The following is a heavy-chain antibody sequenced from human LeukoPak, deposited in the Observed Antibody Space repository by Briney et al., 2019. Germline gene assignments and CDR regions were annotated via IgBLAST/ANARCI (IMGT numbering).Heavy chain of an antibody. V-gene: IGHV3-7*01. J-gene: IGHJ4*02. D-gene: IGHD2-15*01. CDR3: LTSTRSHRFDY. Sequence: GGSLRLSCAASGFTFTNAWMTWVRQAPGKGLEWVAIIKQDGSDKYYVDSVEGRFIISRDNAKNSLYLQMNSLRAEDTAVYYCLTSTRSHRFDYWGQGTLVTVSS. CDR1: GFTFTNAW. CDR2: IKQDGSDK.